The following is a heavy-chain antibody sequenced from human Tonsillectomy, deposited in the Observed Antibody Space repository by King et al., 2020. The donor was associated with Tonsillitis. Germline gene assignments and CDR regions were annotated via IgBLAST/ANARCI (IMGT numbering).Heavy chain of an antibody. CDR3: ARGDPLPPIFGAGMFDY. CDR1: GGSISSGGYY. J-gene: IGHJ4*02. Sequence: VQLQESGPGLVKPSQTLSLTCTVSGGSISSGGYYWSWIRQHPGKGLEWIGYIYYSGSTYYNPSLKSRVTISVDTSKNQFSLKLSSVTAADTAVDYCARGDPLPPIFGAGMFDYWGQGTLVTVSS. CDR2: IYYSGST. V-gene: IGHV4-31*03. D-gene: IGHD3-3*01.